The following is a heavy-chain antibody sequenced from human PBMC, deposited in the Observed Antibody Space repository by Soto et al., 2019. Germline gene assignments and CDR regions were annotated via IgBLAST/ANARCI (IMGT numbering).Heavy chain of an antibody. CDR2: ISYDGSNK. Sequence: GGSLRLSCGTSGLTFSSYGMHWVRQAPGKGLEWVAVISYDGSNKYYADSVKGRFTISRDNSKNTLYLQMNSLRAEDTAVYYCAKVRPFSSGYYYEPDAFDIWGQGTMVTVS. CDR1: GLTFSSYG. CDR3: AKVRPFSSGYYYEPDAFDI. D-gene: IGHD3-22*01. J-gene: IGHJ3*02. V-gene: IGHV3-30*18.